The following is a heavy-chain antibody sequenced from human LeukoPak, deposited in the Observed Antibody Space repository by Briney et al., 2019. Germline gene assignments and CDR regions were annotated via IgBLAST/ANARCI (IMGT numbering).Heavy chain of an antibody. J-gene: IGHJ4*02. CDR2: IYHSGTT. V-gene: IGHV4-38-2*02. Sequence: SETLSLTCTVSGYSISSGYYWGWIRQPPGKGLEWIGNIYHSGTTYYTPSLKSRVTISVDTSKNQFSLKLSSVTAADTAVYYCARVDRAGAVVDCWGQGTLVTVSS. CDR1: GYSISSGYY. CDR3: ARVDRAGAVVDC.